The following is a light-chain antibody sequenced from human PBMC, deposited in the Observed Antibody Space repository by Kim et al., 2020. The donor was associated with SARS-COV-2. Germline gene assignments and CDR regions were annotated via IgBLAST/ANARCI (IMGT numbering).Light chain of an antibody. CDR1: QSITSG. Sequence: TLSAYVGDTVTITCRAIQSITSGLAWYQQRPGKAPNLLIYAVSSLDGGVPSRFSGSGSGTQFTLTISSLQPDDFATYYCQQHNGYFGGGTKVDIK. CDR2: AVS. CDR3: QQHNGY. J-gene: IGKJ4*01. V-gene: IGKV1-5*01.